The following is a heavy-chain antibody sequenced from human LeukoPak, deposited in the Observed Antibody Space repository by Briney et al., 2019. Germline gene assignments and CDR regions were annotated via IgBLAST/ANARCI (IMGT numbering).Heavy chain of an antibody. CDR2: INPNSGGT. CDR1: GYTFTGYY. Sequence: ASVKVSCKASGYTFTGYYMHWVRQAPGQGLEWMGWINPNSGGTNYAQKFQGRVTMTRDTSISTAYMELSRLRSDDTAVCYCARDPPDDYSNQLQLRYYYYMDVWGKGTTVTVSS. D-gene: IGHD4-11*01. CDR3: ARDPPDDYSNQLQLRYYYYMDV. J-gene: IGHJ6*03. V-gene: IGHV1-2*02.